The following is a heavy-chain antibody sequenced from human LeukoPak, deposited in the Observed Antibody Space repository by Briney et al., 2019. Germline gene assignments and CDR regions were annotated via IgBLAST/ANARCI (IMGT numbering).Heavy chain of an antibody. CDR3: ARDHTETSSLNFRNYYYYGMDI. CDR2: IYYSGST. D-gene: IGHD4-4*01. Sequence: SQTLSLTCTVSGGSIRSGDYSWNWVRQHPGKGLEWIGYIYYSGSTYYNPSLTSRVTMSVDTSKNQFSLKLSSVTAADTAIYYCARDHTETSSLNFRNYYYYGMDIWGQGTTVIVSS. V-gene: IGHV4-31*03. J-gene: IGHJ6*02. CDR1: GGSIRSGDYS.